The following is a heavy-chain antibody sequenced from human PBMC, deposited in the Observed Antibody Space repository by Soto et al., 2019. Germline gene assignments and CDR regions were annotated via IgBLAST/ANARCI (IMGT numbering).Heavy chain of an antibody. Sequence: SETLSLTCAFYGGSFSGYYWSWIRQPPGKGLEWIGEINHSGSTNYNPSLKSRVTISVDTSKTQFSLKLSSVTAADTAVYYCARQEGHCSSWSEQNDYWGQGTLVTVSS. CDR1: GGSFSGYY. D-gene: IGHD6-13*01. V-gene: IGHV4-34*01. CDR2: INHSGST. J-gene: IGHJ4*02. CDR3: ARQEGHCSSWSEQNDY.